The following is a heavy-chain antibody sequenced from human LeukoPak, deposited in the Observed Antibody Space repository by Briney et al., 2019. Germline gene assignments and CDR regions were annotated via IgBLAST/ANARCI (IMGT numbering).Heavy chain of an antibody. J-gene: IGHJ6*03. V-gene: IGHV1-8*01. CDR2: MNPNSGNT. CDR1: GYTFTSYD. D-gene: IGHD1-26*01. Sequence: ASVKVSCKASGYTFTSYDINWVRQATGQGLEWMGWMNPNSGNTGYAQKFQGRVTMTRNTSISTAYMELSSLRSEDTAVYYCARDPYSGNLGPTYYYYMDVWGKGTTVTVSS. CDR3: ARDPYSGNLGPTYYYYMDV.